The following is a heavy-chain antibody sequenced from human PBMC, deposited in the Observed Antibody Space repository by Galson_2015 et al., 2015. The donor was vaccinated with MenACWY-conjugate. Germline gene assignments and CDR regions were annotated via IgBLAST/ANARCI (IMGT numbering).Heavy chain of an antibody. V-gene: IGHV3-7*03. CDR2: IKPDGGEK. CDR1: GFTFNSYW. J-gene: IGHJ4*02. CDR3: ARGRLTFDY. Sequence: SLRLSCAASGFTFNSYWMTWVRQAPGKGLEWVANIKPDGGEKYYVDSVKGRFTISRDNAVNSLNLQMNSLRAEDTAVYYCARGRLTFDYWGQGILLTVSS.